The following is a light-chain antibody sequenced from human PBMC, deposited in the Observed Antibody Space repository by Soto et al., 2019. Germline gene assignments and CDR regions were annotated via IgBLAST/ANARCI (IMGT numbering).Light chain of an antibody. V-gene: IGKV1-39*01. CDR3: QQGYSTLPYT. J-gene: IGKJ2*01. Sequence: DIQMTQSPSSLSASVGDRVTITCRSSQIIRTYLNWYQQKPGKAPKLLIYSASTLQSGVPSRFSGSGSGANFSLTISSLQPEDFATYYCQQGYSTLPYTFGQGTTVEI. CDR2: SAS. CDR1: QIIRTY.